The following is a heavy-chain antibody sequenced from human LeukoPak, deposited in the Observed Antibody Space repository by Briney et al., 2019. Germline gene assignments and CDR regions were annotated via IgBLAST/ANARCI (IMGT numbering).Heavy chain of an antibody. V-gene: IGHV4-34*01. D-gene: IGHD3-16*01. CDR2: INHSGST. CDR3: ASFRWGVGFEY. J-gene: IGHJ4*02. Sequence: SETLSLTCAVYGGSFSGYYWTCIRQAPGKGLEWIGEINHSGSTNYNPSLKSRVTISVDTSKNQFSLKVNSVTAADTAVCYCASFRWGVGFEYWGQGTLVTVSS. CDR1: GGSFSGYY.